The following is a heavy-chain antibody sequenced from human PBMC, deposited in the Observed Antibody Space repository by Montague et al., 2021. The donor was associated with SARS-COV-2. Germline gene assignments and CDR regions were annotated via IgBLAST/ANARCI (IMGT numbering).Heavy chain of an antibody. Sequence: SETLSLTCSVSGGSISGHYWSWIRQPPGKGLEWIGNCDHSGNTKHNPSLKSRATISVDTSKNQFSLRLTSVTAADTAVDYCARGPSPPAIAAYDYGTDVWGQGTTVTVSS. J-gene: IGHJ6*02. D-gene: IGHD6-25*01. CDR2: CDHSGNT. V-gene: IGHV4-59*08. CDR1: GGSISGHY. CDR3: ARGPSPPAIAAYDYGTDV.